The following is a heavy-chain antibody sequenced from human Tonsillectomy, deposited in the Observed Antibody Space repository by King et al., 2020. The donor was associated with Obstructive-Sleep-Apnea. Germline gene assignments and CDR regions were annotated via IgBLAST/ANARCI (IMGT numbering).Heavy chain of an antibody. CDR2: ISTYNGNT. Sequence: QLVQSGAEVKKPGASVKVSCKASGYTFISHGIRWERQAPGQGLEWLGWISTYNGNTKYAQKLQGRVTMTTDTSTSTAYMELRSLRYDDTAVYYCARSQWFGESDYWGQGTLVTVSS. CDR3: ARSQWFGESDY. J-gene: IGHJ4*02. V-gene: IGHV1-18*01. CDR1: GYTFISHG. D-gene: IGHD3-10*01.